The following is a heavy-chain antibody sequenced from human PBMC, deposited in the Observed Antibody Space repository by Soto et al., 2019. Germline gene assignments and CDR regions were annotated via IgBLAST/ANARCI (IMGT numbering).Heavy chain of an antibody. CDR3: ARGRRQWLVRYYFDY. D-gene: IGHD6-19*01. J-gene: IGHJ4*02. CDR1: GGSISSGDYY. CDR2: IYYSGST. Sequence: SETLSLTCTVSGGSISSGDYYWSWIRQPPGKGLEWIGYIYYSGSTYYNPSLKSRVTISVDTSKNQFSLKLSSVTAADTAVYYCARGRRQWLVRYYFDYWGQGTLVTVSS. V-gene: IGHV4-30-4*01.